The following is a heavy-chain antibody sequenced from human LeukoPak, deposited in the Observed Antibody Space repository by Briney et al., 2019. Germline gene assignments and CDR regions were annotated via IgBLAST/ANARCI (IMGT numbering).Heavy chain of an antibody. CDR2: IKKDGSEK. CDR1: GFTFSSYW. J-gene: IGHJ4*02. V-gene: IGHV3-7*01. Sequence: PGGSLRLSCAASGFTFSSYWMSWVRQAPGKGLEWVASIKKDGSEKYYVDSVKGRFTISRDNAKNSLYLQMNSLRAEDTAVYYCARRLRRNYFDYWGQGTLVTVSS. CDR3: ARRLRRNYFDY. D-gene: IGHD4-17*01.